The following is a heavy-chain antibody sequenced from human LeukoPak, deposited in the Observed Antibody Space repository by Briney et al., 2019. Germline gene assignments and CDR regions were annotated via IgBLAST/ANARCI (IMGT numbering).Heavy chain of an antibody. D-gene: IGHD4-11*01. J-gene: IGHJ3*02. V-gene: IGHV3-30-3*01. CDR2: ISYAGSNK. Sequence: GGSLRLSCAPSGFTFSSYAMHWVRQAPGKGLEWVAVISYAGSNKFYADSVRGRVTTSRDNSKNTLYLQMNSLRAEDTAVYYCARGQHRVTYSDDAFDIWGQGTMVTVSS. CDR1: GFTFSSYA. CDR3: ARGQHRVTYSDDAFDI.